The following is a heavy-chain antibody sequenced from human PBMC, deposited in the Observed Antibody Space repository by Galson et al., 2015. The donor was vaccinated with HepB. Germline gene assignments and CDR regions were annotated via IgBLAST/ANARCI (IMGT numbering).Heavy chain of an antibody. J-gene: IGHJ4*02. CDR1: GYTFASYD. CDR3: ARGLRYFDWFADY. Sequence: SVKVSCKASGYTFASYDINWVRQATGQGLEWMGWMNPNSGNTGYAQKFQGRVTMTRNTSISTAYMELSSLRSEDTAVYYCARGLRYFDWFADYWGQGTLVTVSS. V-gene: IGHV1-8*01. CDR2: MNPNSGNT. D-gene: IGHD3-9*01.